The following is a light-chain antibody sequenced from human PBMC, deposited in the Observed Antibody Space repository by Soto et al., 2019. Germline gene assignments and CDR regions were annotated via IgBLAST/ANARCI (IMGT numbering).Light chain of an antibody. CDR1: QSIRRS. CDR2: AAS. V-gene: IGKV1-39*01. J-gene: IGKJ1*01. Sequence: DIQMTQSPSSLSASVADRVTITCRASQSIRRSLNWYQQKPGKAPNLLIYAASSLQTGVPSRFTGSGSGTDFTLTISNLRPEDFAVYYCQQTYSSPRTLGQGTKVDIK. CDR3: QQTYSSPRT.